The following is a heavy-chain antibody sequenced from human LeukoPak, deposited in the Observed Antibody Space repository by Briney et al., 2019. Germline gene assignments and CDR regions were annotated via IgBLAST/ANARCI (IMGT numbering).Heavy chain of an antibody. CDR3: ARAMIVGMHAFDI. Sequence: GGSLRLSCAASGFTFSDYYMSWIRQAPGKGLEWVSYISSSGSTIYYADSVKGRFTISGDNAKNSLYLQMNSLRAEDTAVYYCARAMIVGMHAFDIWGQGIMVTVSS. J-gene: IGHJ3*02. CDR1: GFTFSDYY. D-gene: IGHD3-22*01. CDR2: ISSSGSTI. V-gene: IGHV3-11*01.